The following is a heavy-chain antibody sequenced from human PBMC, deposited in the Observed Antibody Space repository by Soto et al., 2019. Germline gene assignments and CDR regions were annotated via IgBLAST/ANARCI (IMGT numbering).Heavy chain of an antibody. J-gene: IGHJ4*02. CDR1: GYIFPSST. D-gene: IGHD4-17*01. V-gene: IGHV1-18*01. CDR3: AIANYGDNDY. CDR2: ISAYNGNI. Sequence: QVPLVQSGAEVKKPGASVKVSCKAPGYIFPSSTISWVRQAPGQGLEWMGWISAYNGNIKDAQKFQGRFTMTTDTSTSTAYMELRRLTSDDTAMYYCAIANYGDNDYWGQGTLVTVSS.